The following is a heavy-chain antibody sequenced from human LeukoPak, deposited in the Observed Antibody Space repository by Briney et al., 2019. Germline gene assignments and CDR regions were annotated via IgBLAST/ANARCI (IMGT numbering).Heavy chain of an antibody. D-gene: IGHD3-3*01. CDR1: GGTFSSYT. CDR2: IIPIHGIA. Sequence: GASVEVSCKASGGTFSSYTISWVRQAPGQGLEWMGRIIPIHGIANYAQKFQGRVTITADKSTSTAYMELSSMRSEDTAVYYCARATTIFGVVIIASYWGQGTLVTVSS. CDR3: ARATTIFGVVIIASY. J-gene: IGHJ4*02. V-gene: IGHV1-69*02.